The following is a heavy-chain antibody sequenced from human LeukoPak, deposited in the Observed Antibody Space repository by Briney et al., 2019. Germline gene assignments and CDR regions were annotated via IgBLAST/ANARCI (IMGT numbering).Heavy chain of an antibody. Sequence: GGSLRLSCAASGFTVSSNYMSWVRQAPGKGLEWVSVIYSGGSTYYADSVKGRFTISRDNSKNTLYLQMNSLRAEDTAVYYCAREGSYGSGSYHFHYYYMDVWGKGTTVTISS. V-gene: IGHV3-53*01. D-gene: IGHD3-10*01. J-gene: IGHJ6*03. CDR3: AREGSYGSGSYHFHYYYMDV. CDR2: IYSGGST. CDR1: GFTVSSNY.